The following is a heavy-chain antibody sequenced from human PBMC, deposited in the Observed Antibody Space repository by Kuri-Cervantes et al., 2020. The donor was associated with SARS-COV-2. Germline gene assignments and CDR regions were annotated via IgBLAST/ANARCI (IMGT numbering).Heavy chain of an antibody. V-gene: IGHV1-8*01. J-gene: IGHJ6*03. CDR2: VKTNSGNT. Sequence: ASVKVSCKAPETTFPNYDINWVRQATGQGLEWMGMVKTNSGNTLYAQIFQGRVTMTRDTSTSTAYMELSRLRSDDTAVYYCARDDWYRFERSYYMDVWGKGTTVTVSS. D-gene: IGHD3-9*01. CDR3: ARDDWYRFERSYYMDV. CDR1: ETTFPNYD.